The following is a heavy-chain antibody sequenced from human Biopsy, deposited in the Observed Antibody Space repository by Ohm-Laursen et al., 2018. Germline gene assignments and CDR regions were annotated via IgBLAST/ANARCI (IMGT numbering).Heavy chain of an antibody. J-gene: IGHJ4*02. CDR3: VRGPSVVALIV. CDR1: GFLFREYV. D-gene: IGHD2-21*01. CDR2: INSRGRGI. V-gene: IGHV3-48*03. Sequence: SLRLCCAEPGFLFREYVMNRVGQTPGKGMDWIEYINSRGRGIYYADSVEGRFTISSDDARAPLSLQMNSLTAEDTAVYYCVRGPSVVALIVRGQGTLVTVSS.